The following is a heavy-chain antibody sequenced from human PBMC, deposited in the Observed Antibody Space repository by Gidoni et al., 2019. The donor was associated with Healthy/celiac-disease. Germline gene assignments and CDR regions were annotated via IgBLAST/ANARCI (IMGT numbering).Heavy chain of an antibody. V-gene: IGHV4-59*01. J-gene: IGHJ6*02. CDR3: ASYYYGMDV. Sequence: QVQLQESGPGLVKPSETLSLTCTVSGGSISSYYWSWLRQPPGKGLEWIGYIYYSGSTNYNPSLKSRVTISVDTSKNQFSLKLSSVTAADTAVYYCASYYYGMDVWGQGTTVTVSS. CDR1: GGSISSYY. CDR2: IYYSGST.